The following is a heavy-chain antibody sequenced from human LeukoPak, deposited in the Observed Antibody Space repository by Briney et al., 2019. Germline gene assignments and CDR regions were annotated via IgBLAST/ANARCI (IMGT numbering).Heavy chain of an antibody. CDR2: IKKDGSEK. D-gene: IGHD3-10*01. V-gene: IGHV3-7*03. CDR3: AKVRAGVPNDY. CDR1: GFTFSSHW. Sequence: GGSLRLSCAASGFTFSSHWMSWVRQAPGKGLEWVANIKKDGSEKYYVDAVKGRFTISRDNAKTSLYLQMNSLRAEDTAVYYCAKVRAGVPNDYWGQGTLVTVSS. J-gene: IGHJ4*02.